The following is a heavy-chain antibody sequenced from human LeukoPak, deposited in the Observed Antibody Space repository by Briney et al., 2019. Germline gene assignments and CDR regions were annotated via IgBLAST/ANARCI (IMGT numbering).Heavy chain of an antibody. CDR2: IYYSGST. J-gene: IGHJ4*02. V-gene: IGHV4-39*01. CDR3: VRDYSD. D-gene: IGHD4-17*01. Sequence: SETLSLTCTVSGGSISSSRYYWGWIRQPPGKGLEWIGSIYYSGSTYYNPSLKSRVTISVDTSKNQFSLRLSSVTAADTAVYYCVRDYSDWGQGTLVIVPS. CDR1: GGSISSSRYY.